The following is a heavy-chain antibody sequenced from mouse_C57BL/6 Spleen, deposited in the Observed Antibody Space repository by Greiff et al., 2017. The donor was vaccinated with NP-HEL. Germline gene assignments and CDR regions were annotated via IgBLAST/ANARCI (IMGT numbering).Heavy chain of an antibody. CDR2: ISPNNGGT. D-gene: IGHD1-1*01. CDR1: GYTFTDYN. J-gene: IGHJ1*03. V-gene: IGHV1-18*01. CDR3: AREGGHYYGSSNFDV. Sequence: EVQLQQSGPELVKPGASVKIPCKASGYTFTDYNMDWVKQSHGKSLEWIGDISPNNGGTIYNQKFKGKATLTVDKSSSTAYMELRSLTSEDTAVYYCAREGGHYYGSSNFDVWGTGTTVTVSS.